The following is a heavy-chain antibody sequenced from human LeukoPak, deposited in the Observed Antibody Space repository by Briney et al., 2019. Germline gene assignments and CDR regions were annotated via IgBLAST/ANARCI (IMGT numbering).Heavy chain of an antibody. V-gene: IGHV1-8*01. CDR3: ARLPRIFYYDSSGSDY. CDR2: MNPNSGNT. D-gene: IGHD3-22*01. CDR1: GYTFTSYD. J-gene: IGHJ4*02. Sequence: ASVKVSCKASGYTFTSYDINWVRQATGQGLEWMGWMNPNSGNTGYAQKFQGRVTMTRNTSISTAYMELSSLRSEDTAVYYCARLPRIFYYDSSGSDYWGQGTLVTVSS.